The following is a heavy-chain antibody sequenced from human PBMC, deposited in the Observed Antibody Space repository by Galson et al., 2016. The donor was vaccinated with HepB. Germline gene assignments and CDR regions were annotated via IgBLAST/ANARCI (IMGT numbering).Heavy chain of an antibody. V-gene: IGHV3-73*01. CDR3: ATLGGDFPAENVQY. D-gene: IGHD2-21*02. CDR2: IRSDGYSHAT. J-gene: IGHJ1*01. Sequence: SLRLSCAVSGLSFSESAMHWVRQASGQGLEWVGRIRSDGYSHATEYAASMRGRFTISRDDSKNTAYLEANSLKTEDTAVYSCATLGGDFPAENVQYWGQGILVIVSS. CDR1: GLSFSESA.